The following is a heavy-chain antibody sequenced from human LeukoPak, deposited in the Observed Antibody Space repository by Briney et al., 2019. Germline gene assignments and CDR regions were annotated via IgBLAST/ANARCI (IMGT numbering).Heavy chain of an antibody. Sequence: GASVKVSCKASGGTFSSYAISWVRQAPGQGLEWMGGIIPIFGTANYAQKFQGRVTITADKSTSTAYMELSSLRSEDTAVYYCARDGVYGGNSLPGYWGQGTLVTVSS. J-gene: IGHJ4*02. D-gene: IGHD4-23*01. V-gene: IGHV1-69*06. CDR3: ARDGVYGGNSLPGY. CDR2: IIPIFGTA. CDR1: GGTFSSYA.